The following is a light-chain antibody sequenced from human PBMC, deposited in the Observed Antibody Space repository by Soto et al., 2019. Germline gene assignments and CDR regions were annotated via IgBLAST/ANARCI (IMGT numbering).Light chain of an antibody. CDR2: GNN. CDR1: SSNIGAGYD. Sequence: QSVLTHPPSVSGAPGQRVTISCSGTSSNIGAGYDVHWYHQVPGTAPKLLIYGNNNLASGVPDRFSGSRSGTSASLAITGLQAEDESDYYCQSFDTSLRGSVFGAGTKVTVL. CDR3: QSFDTSLRGSV. V-gene: IGLV1-40*01. J-gene: IGLJ3*02.